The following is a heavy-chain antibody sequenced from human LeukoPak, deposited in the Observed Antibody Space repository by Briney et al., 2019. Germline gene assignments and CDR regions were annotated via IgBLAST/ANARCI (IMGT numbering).Heavy chain of an antibody. Sequence: SETLSLTCTVSGGSISSGGYYWSWIRQHPGKGLEWIGYVYYSGSTYYNPSLKSRVTILVDTSKNQFSLKLSSVTAADTAVYYCARGGYGDYLYFDYWGQGTLVTVSS. J-gene: IGHJ4*02. V-gene: IGHV4-31*03. CDR2: VYYSGST. D-gene: IGHD4-17*01. CDR1: GGSISSGGYY. CDR3: ARGGYGDYLYFDY.